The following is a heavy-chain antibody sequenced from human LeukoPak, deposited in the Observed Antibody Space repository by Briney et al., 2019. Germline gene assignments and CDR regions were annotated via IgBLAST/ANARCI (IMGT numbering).Heavy chain of an antibody. Sequence: ASVKVSCKASGYRFTSYGFSWVRQAPGQGLEWMEWISAYSGTTDYTQKVQGRVTMTTDTSTTTAYLELRSLRSDDTAVYYCARDRLTSSSFRHYYDTAGYQSDAFDLWGQGTTVTVSS. D-gene: IGHD3-22*01. J-gene: IGHJ3*01. CDR2: ISAYSGTT. V-gene: IGHV1-18*01. CDR3: ARDRLTSSSFRHYYDTAGYQSDAFDL. CDR1: GYRFTSYG.